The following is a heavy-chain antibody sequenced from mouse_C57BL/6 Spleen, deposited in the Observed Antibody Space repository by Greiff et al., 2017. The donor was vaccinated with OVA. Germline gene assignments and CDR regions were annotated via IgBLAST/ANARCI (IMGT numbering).Heavy chain of an antibody. CDR1: GYTFTDYY. V-gene: IGHV1-76*01. J-gene: IGHJ2*01. CDR2: IYPGSGNT. Sequence: QVQLQQSGAELVRPGASVKLSCKASGYTFTDYYINWVKQRPGQGLEWIARIYPGSGNTYYNEKFKGKATLTAEKSSSTAYMQLSSLTSEDSAVYFCARTSHYYDFDYWGQGTTLTVSS. D-gene: IGHD1-2*01. CDR3: ARTSHYYDFDY.